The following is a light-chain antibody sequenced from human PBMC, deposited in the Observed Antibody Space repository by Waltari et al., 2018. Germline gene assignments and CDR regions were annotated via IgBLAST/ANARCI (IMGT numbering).Light chain of an antibody. CDR2: EVT. CDR3: ASFAGSNNL. J-gene: IGLJ2*01. Sequence: QSALTQPPSASGSPGQSVTISCTGTSTDIGVYNYVSWYHHPPGQAPKLFICEVTEPPSGVPDRFSGSKSGNTASLTVSGLQGEDEADYYCASFAGSNNLFGGGTKLTVL. CDR1: STDIGVYNY. V-gene: IGLV2-8*01.